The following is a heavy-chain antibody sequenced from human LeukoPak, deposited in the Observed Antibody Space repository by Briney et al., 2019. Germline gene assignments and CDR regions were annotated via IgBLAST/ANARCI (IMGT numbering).Heavy chain of an antibody. Sequence: GGSLRLSCAASGFTFSSYSMNWVRQAPGKGLEWVSYISSSSNTIYYADSVKGRFTISRDNAKNSLYLQMNSLRAEDTAVYYCARDSGYCSSTGCYVHYFDYWGQGTLVTVSS. CDR2: ISSSSNTI. CDR1: GFTFSSYS. J-gene: IGHJ4*02. V-gene: IGHV3-48*04. D-gene: IGHD2-2*01. CDR3: ARDSGYCSSTGCYVHYFDY.